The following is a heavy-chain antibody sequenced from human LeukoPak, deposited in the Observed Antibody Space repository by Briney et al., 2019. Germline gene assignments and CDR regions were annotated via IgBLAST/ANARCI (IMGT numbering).Heavy chain of an antibody. CDR2: INPSGGST. Sequence: GASVKVSCKASGYTFTSYYMHWVRQAPGQGLEWMGIINPSGGSTSYAQKFQGRVIMTEDTSTDTAHMELSSLRSEDTAVYYCATDFYRGRQFDYWGQGTLVTVSS. V-gene: IGHV1-46*01. D-gene: IGHD2/OR15-2a*01. CDR3: ATDFYRGRQFDY. J-gene: IGHJ4*02. CDR1: GYTFTSYY.